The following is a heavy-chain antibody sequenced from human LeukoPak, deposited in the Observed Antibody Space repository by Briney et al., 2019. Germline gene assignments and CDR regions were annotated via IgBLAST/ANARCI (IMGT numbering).Heavy chain of an antibody. D-gene: IGHD7-27*01. CDR2: INHSGST. V-gene: IGHV4-34*01. CDR1: GGSFSGYY. J-gene: IGHJ4*02. Sequence: PSETLSLTCAVYGGSFSGYYWSWIRQPPGKGLEWIGEINHSGSTNYNPSLKSRVTISVDRSKNQFSLKLSSVTAADTAVYYCARRRGDLLDYWGQGTLVTVSS. CDR3: ARRRGDLLDY.